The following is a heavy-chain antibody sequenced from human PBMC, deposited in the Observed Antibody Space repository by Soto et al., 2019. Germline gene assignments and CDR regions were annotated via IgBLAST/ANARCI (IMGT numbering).Heavy chain of an antibody. CDR3: ARRYPYNGFRKGHAMDV. CDR2: INPSGST. J-gene: IGHJ6*02. Sequence: SETLSLTCAVYGGSFSGYYWSCIRQPPGKGLEWIGEINPSGSTNYNPSLKSRVTISVDTSKNQFSLKLSSVTAADTAVYYCARRYPYNGFRKGHAMDVWGQGTTV. V-gene: IGHV4-34*01. D-gene: IGHD2-8*01. CDR1: GGSFSGYY.